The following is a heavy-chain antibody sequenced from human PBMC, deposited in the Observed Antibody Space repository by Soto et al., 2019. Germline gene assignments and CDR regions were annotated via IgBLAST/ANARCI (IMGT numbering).Heavy chain of an antibody. D-gene: IGHD6-6*01. V-gene: IGHV3-33*01. CDR1: GFTFSSYG. Sequence: GGSLRLSCAASGFTFSSYGMHWVRQAPGKGLEWVAVIWYDGSNKYYADSVKGRFTISRDNSKNTLYLQMNSLRAEDTAVYYCARDHDSSSWFPPHHYYYGMVVRGQGTTVTVSS. CDR2: IWYDGSNK. J-gene: IGHJ6*02. CDR3: ARDHDSSSWFPPHHYYYGMVV.